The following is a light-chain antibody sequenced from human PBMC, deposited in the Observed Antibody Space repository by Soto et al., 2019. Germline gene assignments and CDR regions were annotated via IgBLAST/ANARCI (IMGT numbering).Light chain of an antibody. CDR2: EVS. CDR3: SSYTSSSALV. V-gene: IGLV2-14*01. J-gene: IGLJ1*01. Sequence: QSALTQPASVSGSPGQSITISCTGTSSDVGGYNYVSWYQQHPGKAPKLMIYEVSNRPSGVSYRFSGSKSGNTASLTISGLQAEDEAEYYCSSYTSSSALVFGTGTKLTVL. CDR1: SSDVGGYNY.